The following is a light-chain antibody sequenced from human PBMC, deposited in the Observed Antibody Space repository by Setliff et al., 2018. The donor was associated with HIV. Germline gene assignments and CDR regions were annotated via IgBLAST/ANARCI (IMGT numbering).Light chain of an antibody. Sequence: QSALTQPASVSGSPGQSITISCTGTSGDVGRYNLVSWYQQLPGKAPKLIIYDVNKRPSGVPNHFSGSKSDNGASLTISGLQADDEADYYCCSYAGTYVEFGGGTKVTVL. CDR2: DVN. V-gene: IGLV2-23*02. CDR3: CSYAGTYVE. J-gene: IGLJ2*01. CDR1: SGDVGRYNL.